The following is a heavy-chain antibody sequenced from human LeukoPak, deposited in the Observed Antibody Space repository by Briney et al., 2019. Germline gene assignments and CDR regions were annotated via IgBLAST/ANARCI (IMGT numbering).Heavy chain of an antibody. CDR1: GGSISSYY. CDR2: IYTSGST. D-gene: IGHD6-19*01. Sequence: SETLSLTCTVSGGSISSYYWSWIRQPPGEGLEWIGRIYTSGSTNYNPSLKSRVTMSVDTSKNQFSLKLTSVTAADTAVYFCARESGGWNYFDYWGQGTLVTVSS. CDR3: ARESGGWNYFDY. J-gene: IGHJ4*02. V-gene: IGHV4-4*07.